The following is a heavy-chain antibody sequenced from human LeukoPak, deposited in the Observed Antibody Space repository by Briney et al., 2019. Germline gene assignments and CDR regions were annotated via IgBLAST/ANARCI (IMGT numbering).Heavy chain of an antibody. J-gene: IGHJ4*02. CDR2: ISSSGSTI. CDR1: GFTFSSYE. Sequence: GGSLRLSCAASGFTFSSYEMNWVRQAPGKGLEWVSYISSSGSTIYYADSVKGRFTISRDNARDSLYLQMNSLRAEDTAVYYCARGASFVFDWGQGTLVTVSS. V-gene: IGHV3-48*03. D-gene: IGHD3-3*01. CDR3: ARGASFVFD.